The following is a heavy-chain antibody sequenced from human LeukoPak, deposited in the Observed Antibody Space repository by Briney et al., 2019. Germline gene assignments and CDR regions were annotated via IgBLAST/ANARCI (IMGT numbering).Heavy chain of an antibody. CDR3: VREDPSEYGSIDY. CDR1: GFTFSSYS. CDR2: ISRSSSSK. J-gene: IGHJ4*02. V-gene: IGHV3-48*02. D-gene: IGHD3-10*01. Sequence: GGSLRLSCAASGFTFSSYSMNWVRQAPGKGLEWVAYISRSSSSKHYADSVKGRFTISRDNAKNSLYLQMSSLRDEDTAVYYCVREDPSEYGSIDYWGQGTLVNVSS.